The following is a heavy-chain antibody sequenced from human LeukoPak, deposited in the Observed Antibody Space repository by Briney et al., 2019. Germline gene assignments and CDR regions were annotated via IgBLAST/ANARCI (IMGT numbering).Heavy chain of an antibody. CDR2: ISAYNGNT. D-gene: IGHD3-22*01. Sequence: GASVKVSCKASGYTFTSYGISWVRRAPGQGLEWMGWISAYNGNTNYAQKLQGRVTMTTDTSTSTAYMELRSLRSDDTAVYYCARDFLDYYDSSGLGYWGQGTLVTVSS. V-gene: IGHV1-18*01. CDR3: ARDFLDYYDSSGLGY. CDR1: GYTFTSYG. J-gene: IGHJ4*02.